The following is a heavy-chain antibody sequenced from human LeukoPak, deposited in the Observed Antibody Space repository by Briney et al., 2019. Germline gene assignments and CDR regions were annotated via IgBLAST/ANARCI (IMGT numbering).Heavy chain of an antibody. CDR3: VRDRGIQFEDTFDY. J-gene: IGHJ4*02. D-gene: IGHD3-10*01. CDR2: VSAYNGKT. CDR1: GYTFTSYG. V-gene: IGHV1-18*01. Sequence: ASVKVSCKASGYTFTSYGISWVRQAPGQGLEWLGWVSAYNGKTNYARKLQGRVTMTSDTSTSTVYMDLSLRSDDTAVYYCVRDRGIQFEDTFDYWGQGTLVTVSS.